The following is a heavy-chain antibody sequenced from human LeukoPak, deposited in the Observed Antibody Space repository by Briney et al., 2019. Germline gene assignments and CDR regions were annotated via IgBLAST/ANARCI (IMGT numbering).Heavy chain of an antibody. CDR3: AQVIGGNWFDP. Sequence: PSETLSLTCTVSGGSISSYYWSWIRQPPGKGLEWIGYIYYSGSTNYKPSLKSRVTISLDTSKNQFSLKVSSVTAADTAVYYCAQVIGGNWFDPWGQGTLVTVSS. V-gene: IGHV4-59*01. CDR1: GGSISSYY. D-gene: IGHD3-16*02. CDR2: IYYSGST. J-gene: IGHJ5*02.